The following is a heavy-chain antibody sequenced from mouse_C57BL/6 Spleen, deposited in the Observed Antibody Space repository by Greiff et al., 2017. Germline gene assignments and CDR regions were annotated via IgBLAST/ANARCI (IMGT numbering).Heavy chain of an antibody. CDR3: ARFDYDGDYFDY. V-gene: IGHV1-53*01. Sequence: VKLQQPGTELVKPGASVKLSCKASGYTFTSYWMHWVKQRPGQGLEWIGNINPSNGGTNYNEKFKSKATLTVDKSSSTAYMQLSSLTSEDSAVYYCARFDYDGDYFDYWGQGTTLTVSS. CDR2: INPSNGGT. CDR1: GYTFTSYW. D-gene: IGHD2-4*01. J-gene: IGHJ2*01.